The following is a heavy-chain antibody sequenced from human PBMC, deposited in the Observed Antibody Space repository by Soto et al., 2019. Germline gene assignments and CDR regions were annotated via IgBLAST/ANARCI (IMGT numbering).Heavy chain of an antibody. CDR2: IHGSAAGT. J-gene: IGHJ4*02. CDR3: AKDYYFDS. Sequence: VQVLESGGGLVQPGGSLRLSCAASGFSFSSYAMSWVRQAPGKGLEWVSSIHGSAAGTYYADSVKGRFTISRDNSKNTLWLQMNSLRAEDTALYYCAKDYYFDSWGQGTLVTVSS. V-gene: IGHV3-23*01. CDR1: GFSFSSYA.